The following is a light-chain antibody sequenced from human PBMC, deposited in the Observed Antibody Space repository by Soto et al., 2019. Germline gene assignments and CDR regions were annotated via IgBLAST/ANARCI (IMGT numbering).Light chain of an antibody. Sequence: DIVVTRSPLSLPVTPGQPASISCRSSHSLLHINGDNYLDWYLKKPGQSPQLLIYLASNRASGVPERLSGSGEGTDVTMKISRVEHEDFGVYYCIQTLHNTLTFGGGTKVDIK. J-gene: IGKJ4*01. CDR3: IQTLHNTLT. CDR2: LAS. CDR1: HSLLHINGDNY. V-gene: IGKV2-28*01.